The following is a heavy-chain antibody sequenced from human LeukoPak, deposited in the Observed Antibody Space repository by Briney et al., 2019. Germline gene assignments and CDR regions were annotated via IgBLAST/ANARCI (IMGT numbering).Heavy chain of an antibody. Sequence: ETLSLTSAVYGGSFSGYYWSWIRQPPGKGLEWIGEINHSGSTHYNPSLKSRVTISVDTSKNQFSLKLSSVTAADTPVYYCARGGPTGYAHWGQGTMVAVSS. V-gene: IGHV4-34*01. D-gene: IGHD5-12*01. CDR2: INHSGST. CDR3: ARGGPTGYAH. CDR1: GGSFSGYY. J-gene: IGHJ4*02.